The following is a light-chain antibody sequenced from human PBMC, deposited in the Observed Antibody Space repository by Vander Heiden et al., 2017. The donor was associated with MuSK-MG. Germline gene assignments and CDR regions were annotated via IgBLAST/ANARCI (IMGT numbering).Light chain of an antibody. CDR3: QQSYSTPYT. V-gene: IGKV1-39*01. J-gene: IGKJ2*01. CDR1: QSISSY. CDR2: AAS. Sequence: IQITPSPSSLSASVGDRVTITCRASQSISSYLNWYQQKPGKAPKLLIYAASSLQSGVPSRFSDSGSGTDFTLTISSLQPEDFATYYCQQSYSTPYTFGQGTKLEIK.